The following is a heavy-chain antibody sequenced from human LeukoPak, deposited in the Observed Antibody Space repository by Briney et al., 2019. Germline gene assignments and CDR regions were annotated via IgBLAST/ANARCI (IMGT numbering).Heavy chain of an antibody. CDR1: GDSVSSNSAA. D-gene: IGHD5-12*01. J-gene: IGHJ4*02. CDR3: ARIDSRSGYDYGTWVFDY. V-gene: IGHV6-1*01. CDR2: TYYRSKWYN. Sequence: SQTLSLTCAISGDSVSSNSAAWNWIRQTPSRGLEWLGRTYYRSKWYNDYAVSVKSRITINPDTSKNQFSLQLNSVTPEDTAVYYCARIDSRSGYDYGTWVFDYWGQGTLVTVSS.